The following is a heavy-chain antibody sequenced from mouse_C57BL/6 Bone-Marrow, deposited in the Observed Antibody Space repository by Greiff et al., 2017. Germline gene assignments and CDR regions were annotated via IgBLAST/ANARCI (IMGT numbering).Heavy chain of an antibody. Sequence: QVQLQQSGAELARPGASVKLSCKASGYTFTSYGISWVKQRTGQGLEWIGEIYPGSGNTYYNEKFKGKATLTADKSSSTAYMELRSLTSEDSAVYFCAREGSYWYFDVWGTGTTVTVSS. CDR1: GYTFTSYG. CDR3: AREGSYWYFDV. V-gene: IGHV1-81*01. J-gene: IGHJ1*03. CDR2: IYPGSGNT.